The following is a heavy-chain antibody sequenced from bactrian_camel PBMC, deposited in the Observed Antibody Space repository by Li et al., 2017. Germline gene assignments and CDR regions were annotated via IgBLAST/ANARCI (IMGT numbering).Heavy chain of an antibody. Sequence: HVQLVESGGGSVQAGGSLRLSCVGSGFTFRWYCMGWFREAPGKEREAVARIDGEGDGGITYADSVEGRFTITRDNARNTLRLKMNFLKPEDTAMYYCAVGYGGRNDFCSPDYWGQGTQVTVS. CDR1: GFTFRWYC. CDR2: IDGEGDGGI. D-gene: IGHD6*01. V-gene: IGHV3S26*01. J-gene: IGHJ4*01. CDR3: AVGYGGRNDFCSPDY.